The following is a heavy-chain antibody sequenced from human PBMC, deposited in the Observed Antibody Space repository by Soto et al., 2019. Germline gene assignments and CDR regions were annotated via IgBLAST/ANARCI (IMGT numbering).Heavy chain of an antibody. CDR1: GGSVSDSVW. V-gene: IGHV4-4*02. CDR3: ATTREAVVHLYHFDY. CDR2: MFHSGKT. J-gene: IGHJ4*02. Sequence: QVHLRESGPGLVRPSGTLTLTCDVSGGSVSDSVWWSWVRQAPGKGLEWIGAMFHSGKTYYNPSLKSRVTISVDKSKNQVSLNLESVTAADTAIYFCATTREAVVHLYHFDYWGQGTLVTV. D-gene: IGHD6-19*01.